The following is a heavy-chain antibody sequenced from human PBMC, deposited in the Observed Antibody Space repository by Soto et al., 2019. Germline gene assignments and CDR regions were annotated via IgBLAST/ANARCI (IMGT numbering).Heavy chain of an antibody. Sequence: SSETLSLTCTVSGGSISSGGYYWSWIRQHPGKGLEWIGYIYYSGSTYYNPSLKSRVTISVDTSKNQFSLKLSSVTAADTAVYYCAITEPHGGPYNWFDPWGQGTLVTVSS. CDR1: GGSISSGGYY. J-gene: IGHJ5*02. V-gene: IGHV4-31*03. CDR3: AITEPHGGPYNWFDP. CDR2: IYYSGST. D-gene: IGHD1-26*01.